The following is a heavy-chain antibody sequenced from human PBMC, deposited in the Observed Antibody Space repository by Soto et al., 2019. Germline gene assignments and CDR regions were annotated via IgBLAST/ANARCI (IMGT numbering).Heavy chain of an antibody. CDR1: GGTFSSYA. CDR3: ARPSGGAAVTPVLFDY. J-gene: IGHJ4*02. CDR2: ISYDGSNE. D-gene: IGHD6-13*01. Sequence: QVQLVQSGAEVKKPGSSVKVSCKASGGTFSSYAMHWVRQAPGKGLEWVAVISYDGSNEYYTDSVKGRFTISRDNSKNTLYLQMNSLRADDTAVYYCARPSGGAAVTPVLFDYWGQGTLVTVSS. V-gene: IGHV3-30-3*01.